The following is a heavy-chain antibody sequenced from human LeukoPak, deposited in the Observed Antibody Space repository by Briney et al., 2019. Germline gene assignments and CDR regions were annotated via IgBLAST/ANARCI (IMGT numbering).Heavy chain of an antibody. CDR3: AKALGGYHFDY. Sequence: GGSLRLSCAASGFTFSSYGMSWVRQAPGKGLEWVSSISGSGDNTYYADSVKGRFTISRDNSKNTLFLHMNSLRAEDTAVYYCAKALGGYHFDYWGQGTLVTVSS. CDR1: GFTFSSYG. V-gene: IGHV3-23*01. J-gene: IGHJ4*02. CDR2: ISGSGDNT. D-gene: IGHD3-16*01.